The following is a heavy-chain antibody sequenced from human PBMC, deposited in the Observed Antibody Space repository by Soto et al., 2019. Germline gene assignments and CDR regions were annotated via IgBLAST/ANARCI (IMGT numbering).Heavy chain of an antibody. CDR2: IKSKTDGGTT. V-gene: IGHV3-15*01. CDR3: TTVLWSMIVEDY. CDR1: GFTFSNAW. J-gene: IGHJ4*02. D-gene: IGHD3-22*01. Sequence: PGGSLRLSCAASGFTFSNAWMSWVRQAPGKGLEWVGRIKSKTDGGTTDYAAPVKGRFTISRDDSKNTLYLQINSLKTEDTAVYYCTTVLWSMIVEDYWGQGTLVTVSS.